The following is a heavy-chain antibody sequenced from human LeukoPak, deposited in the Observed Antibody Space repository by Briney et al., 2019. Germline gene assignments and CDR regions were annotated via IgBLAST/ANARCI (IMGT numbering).Heavy chain of an antibody. V-gene: IGHV3-23*01. CDR1: GFTFSSYA. D-gene: IGHD6-19*01. J-gene: IGHJ4*02. Sequence: GGSLRLSCAASGFTFSSYAMSWVRQAPGKGLEWVSAISGSGGSTYYADSVKGRFTISRDNSKNTLYLQMNSLRAEDTAVYYCARSRRQWLDFDYWGQGTLVTVSS. CDR2: ISGSGGST. CDR3: ARSRRQWLDFDY.